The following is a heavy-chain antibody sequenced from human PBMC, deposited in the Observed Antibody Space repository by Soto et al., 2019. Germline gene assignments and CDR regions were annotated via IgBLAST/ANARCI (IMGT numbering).Heavy chain of an antibody. CDR3: ARVKVGDLFRFNWFFDL. D-gene: IGHD3-3*01. Sequence: PSETLSLTCTVSGGSISSGNFSWTLIRQPPGKGLEWIAYIFHTGSTFYNSSLKPRVSISVDRSKNQFSLKLKSVTETDTAVYYCARVKVGDLFRFNWFFDLWGRGTLVTVSS. CDR1: GGSISSGNFS. J-gene: IGHJ2*01. CDR2: IFHTGST. V-gene: IGHV4-30-2*01.